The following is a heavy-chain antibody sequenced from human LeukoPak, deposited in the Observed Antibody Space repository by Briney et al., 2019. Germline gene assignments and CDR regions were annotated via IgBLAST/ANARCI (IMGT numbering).Heavy chain of an antibody. Sequence: MXWXXXXPGKGLEWVAVISYDGSNKYYADSVKGRFTISRDNSKNTLYLQMNSLRAEDTAVYYCARDFDYWGQGTLVTVSS. V-gene: IGHV3-30-3*01. CDR3: ARDFDY. J-gene: IGHJ4*02. CDR2: ISYDGSNK.